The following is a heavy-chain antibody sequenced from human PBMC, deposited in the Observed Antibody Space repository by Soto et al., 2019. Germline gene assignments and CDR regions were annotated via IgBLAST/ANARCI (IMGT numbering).Heavy chain of an antibody. CDR2: IYSGGNT. J-gene: IGHJ6*02. CDR3: ARDSTWIPYYHYGMDV. V-gene: IGHV3-53*01. CDR1: GFSVSSNY. Sequence: EVKLVESGGGLIQPGGSLRLSCAASGFSVSSNYMSWVRQAPGEGLEWVSVIYSGGNTHYADSVKGRFTISRDNSKNTLYLQMNSLRAEDTAVYYCARDSTWIPYYHYGMDVWGQGTTVTVSS. D-gene: IGHD5-12*01.